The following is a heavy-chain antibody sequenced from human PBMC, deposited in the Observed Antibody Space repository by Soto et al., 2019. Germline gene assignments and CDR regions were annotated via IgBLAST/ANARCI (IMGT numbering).Heavy chain of an antibody. J-gene: IGHJ4*02. CDR1: GYTFTNYW. CDR2: VYPGDSDT. Sequence: PGESLKISCKGSGYTFTNYWIGWVRQMPGKGLEWMGIVYPGDSDTRYSPSFQGQVTISADKSISTAYLQWSSLKASDTAMYYCARRSKVLGSSGYYSLSFDYWGQGTLVTVSS. D-gene: IGHD3-22*01. CDR3: ARRSKVLGSSGYYSLSFDY. V-gene: IGHV5-51*01.